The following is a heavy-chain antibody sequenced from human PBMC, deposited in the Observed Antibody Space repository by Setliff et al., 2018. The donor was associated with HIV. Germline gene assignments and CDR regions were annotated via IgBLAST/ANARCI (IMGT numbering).Heavy chain of an antibody. CDR3: ARGGPTVAYGVDV. V-gene: IGHV4-59*11. CDR1: GGSISSHY. D-gene: IGHD4-17*01. J-gene: IGHJ6*02. CDR2: IYYSGST. Sequence: SETLSLTCTVSGGSISSHYWSWIRQPPGKGLEWIGSIYYSGSTYCNPSLKGRVTISLDTSNNQFSLKVNSVTAADTAIYYCARGGPTVAYGVDVWGQGTTVTVSS.